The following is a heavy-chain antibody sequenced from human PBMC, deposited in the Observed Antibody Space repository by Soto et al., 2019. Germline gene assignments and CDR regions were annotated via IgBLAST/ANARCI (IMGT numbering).Heavy chain of an antibody. J-gene: IGHJ5*02. Sequence: EVQLVESGGGLVQPGGSLRLSCAASGFTFSSNYMSWVRQAPGKGLEWVSVIYSGGSTYYADSVKGRFTISRDNSKNTLYLQMNSLRAEDTAVYYCARAVLGVWFDPWGQGTLVTVSS. V-gene: IGHV3-66*01. CDR1: GFTFSSNY. CDR2: IYSGGST. D-gene: IGHD3-16*01. CDR3: ARAVLGVWFDP.